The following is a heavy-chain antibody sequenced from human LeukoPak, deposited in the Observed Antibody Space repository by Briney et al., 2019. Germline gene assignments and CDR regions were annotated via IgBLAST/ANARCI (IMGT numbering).Heavy chain of an antibody. CDR3: ARGRPGTGHRDY. CDR2: IYYSGST. CDR1: GGSISIYY. Sequence: SETLSLTCTVSGGSISIYYWSWIRQPPGKGLEWIGYIYYSGSTNYNPSLKSRVTISVDTSKNQFSLKLSSVTAADTAVYYCARGRPGTGHRDYWGQGTLVTVSS. V-gene: IGHV4-59*01. D-gene: IGHD1-14*01. J-gene: IGHJ4*02.